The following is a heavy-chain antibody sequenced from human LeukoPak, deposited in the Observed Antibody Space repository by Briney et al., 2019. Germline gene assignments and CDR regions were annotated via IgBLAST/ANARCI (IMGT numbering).Heavy chain of an antibody. D-gene: IGHD5-18*01. J-gene: IGHJ6*03. CDR3: TRHSYGHAPRSYYYYYMDV. CDR2: IRSKANSYAT. V-gene: IGHV3-73*01. CDR1: GFTFSGSA. Sequence: GGSLRLSCAASGFTFSGSAMHWVRQASGKGLEWVGRIRSKANSYATAYAASVKGRFTISRDDSKNTAYLQMNSLKTEDTAVYYCTRHSYGHAPRSYYYYYMDVWGKGTTVTVSS.